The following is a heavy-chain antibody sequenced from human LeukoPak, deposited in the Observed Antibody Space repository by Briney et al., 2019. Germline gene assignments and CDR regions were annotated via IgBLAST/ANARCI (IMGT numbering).Heavy chain of an antibody. D-gene: IGHD4-17*01. CDR2: IYYSGST. J-gene: IGHJ4*02. V-gene: IGHV4-59*01. Sequence: SETLSLTCTVSGGPISSYYWSWIRQPPGKGLEWIGYIYYSGSTNYNPSLKSRVTISVDTSKNQFSLKLSSVTAADTAVYYCARGFSPWDYGDSPLFDYWGQGTLVTVSS. CDR1: GGPISSYY. CDR3: ARGFSPWDYGDSPLFDY.